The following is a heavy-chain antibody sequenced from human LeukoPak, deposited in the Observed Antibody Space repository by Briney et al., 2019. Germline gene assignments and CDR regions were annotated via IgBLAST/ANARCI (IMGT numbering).Heavy chain of an antibody. J-gene: IGHJ6*02. CDR1: GFTFSSYE. CDR3: AREGYCSSTSCYVVSYYGMDV. Sequence: GGSLRLSCAASGFTFSSYEMNWVRQAPGKGLEWVSYISSSGSTIYYADSVKGRFTISRDNAKNSLYLQMNSLRAEDTAVYYCAREGYCSSTSCYVVSYYGMDVWGQGTTATVSS. V-gene: IGHV3-48*03. CDR2: ISSSGSTI. D-gene: IGHD2-2*01.